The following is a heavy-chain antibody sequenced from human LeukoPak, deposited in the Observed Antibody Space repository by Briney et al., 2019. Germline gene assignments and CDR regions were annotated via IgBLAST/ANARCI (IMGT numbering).Heavy chain of an antibody. CDR3: ARDDGSGWPSY. J-gene: IGHJ4*02. D-gene: IGHD6-19*01. CDR2: INPNSGGT. CDR1: GYTFTGYY. V-gene: IGHV1-2*04. Sequence: ASVKVSCKASGYTFTGYYRHWVRQAPGQGLEWMGWINPNSGGTNYAQKFQGWVTMTRDTSISTAYMELSRLRSDDTAVYYCARDDGSGWPSYWGQGTLVTVSS.